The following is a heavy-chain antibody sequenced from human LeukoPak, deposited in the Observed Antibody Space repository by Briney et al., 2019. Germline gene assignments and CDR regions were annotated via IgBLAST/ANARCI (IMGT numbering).Heavy chain of an antibody. CDR2: ISWNSGNI. CDR3: AKDKSPYNWNAFDI. Sequence: GRSLRLSCAASGFTFDDYAMHWVRQAPGKRLEWVSGISWNSGNIGYADSVKGRFTISRDKAKNSLFLQMNSLRAEDTALYFCAKDKSPYNWNAFDIWGRGTMVTVSS. V-gene: IGHV3-9*01. D-gene: IGHD1-20*01. CDR1: GFTFDDYA. J-gene: IGHJ3*02.